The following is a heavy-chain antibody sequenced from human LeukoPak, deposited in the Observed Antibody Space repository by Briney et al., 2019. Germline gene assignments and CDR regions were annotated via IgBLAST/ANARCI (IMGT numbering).Heavy chain of an antibody. Sequence: PGGSLRLSCAASGFTLRKYVMNWVRQAPGKGLEWVSYINTSGGTIYYADSVKGRFTISRDNVESSLYLQMNSLRADDTAVYYCARRHYNSGSTDYWGQGTLVTVSS. CDR1: GFTLRKYV. J-gene: IGHJ4*02. CDR3: ARRHYNSGSTDY. D-gene: IGHD6-19*01. CDR2: INTSGGTI. V-gene: IGHV3-48*03.